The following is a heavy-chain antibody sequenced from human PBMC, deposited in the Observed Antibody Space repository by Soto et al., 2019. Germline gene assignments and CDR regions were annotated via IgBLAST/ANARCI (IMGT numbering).Heavy chain of an antibody. J-gene: IGHJ4*02. CDR1: EGTFNSYA. CDR3: ASGASRWYPYFFDS. D-gene: IGHD6-13*01. V-gene: IGHV1-69*01. Sequence: QAQVVQSGAEVRKPGSSVKLSCKASEGTFNSYAIAWVRQAPGQGLEWMGGIIPYYNTLNYAQKFQDRVTITADDSKNTVYMELSSMRSDDTAVSFCASGASRWYPYFFDSWAQGTLVTVSS. CDR2: IIPYYNTL.